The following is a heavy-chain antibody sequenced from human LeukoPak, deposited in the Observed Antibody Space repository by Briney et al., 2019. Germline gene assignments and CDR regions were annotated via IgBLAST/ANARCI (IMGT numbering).Heavy chain of an antibody. CDR3: ARVYCSGGSCLPLIDY. CDR2: MNPNSGNT. J-gene: IGHJ4*02. V-gene: IGHV1-8*01. Sequence: GASVKVSCKASGYTFTSYDINWVRQATGQGLEWMGWMNPNSGNTGYAQKFQGRVAMTRNTSISTAYMELSSLRSEDTAVYYCARVYCSGGSCLPLIDYWGQGTLVTVSS. CDR1: GYTFTSYD. D-gene: IGHD2-15*01.